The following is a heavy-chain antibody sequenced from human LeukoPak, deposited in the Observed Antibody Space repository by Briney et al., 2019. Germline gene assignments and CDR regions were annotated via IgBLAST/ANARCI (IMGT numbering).Heavy chain of an antibody. Sequence: GGSLRLSCAASGFTFSTYWMHWVRQAPGKGLVWVSRIKGDGTITTYADSVRGRFTISRDNAKNTLYLQMISLRAEDTAVYYCARVVGSTMPAPFDFWGQGMLVTVSS. CDR1: GFTFSTYW. CDR2: IKGDGTIT. CDR3: ARVVGSTMPAPFDF. J-gene: IGHJ4*02. V-gene: IGHV3-74*03. D-gene: IGHD1-26*01.